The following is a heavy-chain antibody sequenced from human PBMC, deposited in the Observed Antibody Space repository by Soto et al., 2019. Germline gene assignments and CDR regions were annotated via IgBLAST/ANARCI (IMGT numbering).Heavy chain of an antibody. V-gene: IGHV4-34*01. J-gene: IGHJ5*02. Sequence: PSETLSLTCAVYGGSFSGYYWSWIRQPPGKGLEWIGEINHSGSTNYNPSLKSRVTISVDTSKNQFSLKLSSVTAADTAVYYCAREKGPLIWYYDGSGKNWFDPWGKETLVTVSS. CDR1: GGSFSGYY. CDR3: AREKGPLIWYYDGSGKNWFDP. CDR2: INHSGST. D-gene: IGHD3-22*01.